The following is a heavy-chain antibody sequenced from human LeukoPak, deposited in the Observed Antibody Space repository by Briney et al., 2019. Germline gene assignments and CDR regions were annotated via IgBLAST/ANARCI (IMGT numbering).Heavy chain of an antibody. V-gene: IGHV1-46*01. CDR3: ARDQGSSTRPDY. Sequence: GASGKVSSKASGHTFTSYYMHWVRQAPGQGLEWMGIINPSGGSTSYAQKFQGRVTMTRDTSTSTVYMELSSLRSEDTAVYYCARDQGSSTRPDYWGQGTLVTVSS. D-gene: IGHD2-2*01. CDR1: GHTFTSYY. J-gene: IGHJ4*02. CDR2: INPSGGST.